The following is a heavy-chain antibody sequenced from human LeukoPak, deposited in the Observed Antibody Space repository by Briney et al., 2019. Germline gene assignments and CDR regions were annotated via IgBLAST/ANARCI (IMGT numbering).Heavy chain of an antibody. CDR2: VYYRGGT. V-gene: IGHV4-59*02. CDR3: ERERGSVQNPLSY. Sequence: SETLSLTCSVSGGSVGAYYCSWVRQSPGKGLEWIGYVYYRGGTNYTTSLRSLDTISLDTSKNQFSLKLKSVSAADTAVYVCERERGSVQNPLSYWGQGALVTVSS. CDR1: GGSVGAYY. J-gene: IGHJ4*02. D-gene: IGHD3-16*01.